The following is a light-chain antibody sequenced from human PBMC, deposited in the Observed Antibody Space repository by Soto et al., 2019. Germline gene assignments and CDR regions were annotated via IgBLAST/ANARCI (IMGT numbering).Light chain of an antibody. CDR1: XXXVGGYNY. V-gene: IGLV2-8*01. J-gene: IGLJ1*01. CDR3: SSYAGSNIHV. CDR2: EVT. Sequence: QSVLPQXXXASGSPGQSVXIXXXXXXXXVGGYNYVSWYQQHPGKAPKLIISEVTKRPSGVPDRFSGSKSGNTASLTVSVLQAEDEADYYCSSYAGSNIHVFGTGT.